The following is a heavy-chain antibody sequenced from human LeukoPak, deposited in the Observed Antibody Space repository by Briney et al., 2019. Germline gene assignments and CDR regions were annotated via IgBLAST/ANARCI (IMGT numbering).Heavy chain of an antibody. J-gene: IGHJ5*02. CDR3: AKDHTYYDFWSGYYSDPNWFDP. CDR2: LGGTDGSI. D-gene: IGHD3-3*01. Sequence: PGGSLRLSCAASGFIFSTYAMSWVRQAPGKGLTWVSTLGGTDGSIFYADSVKGRFTISRDNSKNTLYLQMNSLRAEDTAVYYCAKDHTYYDFWSGYYSDPNWFDPWGQGTLVTVSS. V-gene: IGHV3-23*01. CDR1: GFIFSTYA.